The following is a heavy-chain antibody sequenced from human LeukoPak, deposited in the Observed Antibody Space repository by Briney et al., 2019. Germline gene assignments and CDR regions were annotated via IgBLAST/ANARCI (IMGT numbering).Heavy chain of an antibody. CDR2: IRYDGSNK. V-gene: IGHV3-30*02. J-gene: IGHJ5*02. Sequence: GGSLRLSCAASGFTFSSYGMHWVRQAPGKGLEWVAFIRYDGSNKYYADSVKGRFTISRDNSKNTLYLQMNSLRAEDTAVYYCPKLPPSEIATLTYYDFWSGPWGQGTLVTVSS. D-gene: IGHD3-3*01. CDR3: PKLPPSEIATLTYYDFWSGP. CDR1: GFTFSSYG.